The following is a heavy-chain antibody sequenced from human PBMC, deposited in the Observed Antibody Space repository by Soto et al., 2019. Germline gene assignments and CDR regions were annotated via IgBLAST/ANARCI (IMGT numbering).Heavy chain of an antibody. CDR3: ARLPAVYYYYGMDV. CDR2: IDWEDDK. Sequence: PTLVNPTQTLTLTCTFSGFSLNTSGMCVSWIRQPPGKALEWLARIDWEDDKYYSTSLKTRLTISKDTSKNQVVLTMTNMDPVDTATYYCARLPAVYYYYGMDVWGQGTTVTVSS. J-gene: IGHJ6*02. V-gene: IGHV2-70*11. CDR1: GFSLNTSGMC.